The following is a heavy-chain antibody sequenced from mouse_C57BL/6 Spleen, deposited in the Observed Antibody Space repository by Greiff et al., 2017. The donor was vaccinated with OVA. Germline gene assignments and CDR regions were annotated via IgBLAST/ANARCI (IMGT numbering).Heavy chain of an antibody. CDR1: GFTFSSYA. Sequence: EVMLVESGEGLVKPGGSLKLSCAASGFTFSSYAMSWVRQTPEKRLEWVAYISSGGDYIYYADTVKGRFTISRDNARNTLYLQMSSLKSEDTAMXYCTRGGWDGAMDYWGQGTSVTVSS. V-gene: IGHV5-9-1*02. CDR3: TRGGWDGAMDY. D-gene: IGHD4-1*01. CDR2: ISSGGDYI. J-gene: IGHJ4*01.